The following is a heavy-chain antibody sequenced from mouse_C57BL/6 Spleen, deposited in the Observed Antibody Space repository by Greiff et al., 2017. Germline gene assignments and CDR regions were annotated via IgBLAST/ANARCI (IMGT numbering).Heavy chain of an antibody. CDR2: IHPNSGST. V-gene: IGHV1-64*01. CDR3: ARLEGYDADY. Sequence: QVQLQQSGAELVKPGASVKLSCKASGYTFTSYWMHWVKQRPGQGLEWIGMIHPNSGSTNYNEKFKSKATLTVDKSSSTAYMQLSSLTSGDSAVYYCARLEGYDADYWGQGTTLTVSS. J-gene: IGHJ2*01. CDR1: GYTFTSYW. D-gene: IGHD2-2*01.